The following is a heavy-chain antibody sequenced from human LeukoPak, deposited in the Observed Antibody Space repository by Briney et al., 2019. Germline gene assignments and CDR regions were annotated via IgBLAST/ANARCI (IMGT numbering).Heavy chain of an antibody. V-gene: IGHV4-39*07. CDR3: ARDHVNYYGSGTYQNWFDP. J-gene: IGHJ5*02. CDR2: IYYSGST. CDR1: GGSISSSSYY. D-gene: IGHD3-10*01. Sequence: SETLSLTCTVSGGSISSSSYYWGWIRQPPGKGLEWIGSIYYSGSTYYNPSLKSRITISVDTSKNQFYLKLSSVTAADTAVYYCARDHVNYYGSGTYQNWFDPWGQGTLVTVSS.